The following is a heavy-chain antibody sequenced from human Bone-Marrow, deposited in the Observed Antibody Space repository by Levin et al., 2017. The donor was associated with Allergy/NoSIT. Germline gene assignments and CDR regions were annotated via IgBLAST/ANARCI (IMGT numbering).Heavy chain of an antibody. CDR3: ARGGCSSTSCLDY. CDR2: ITSDGSVT. D-gene: IGHD2-2*01. J-gene: IGHJ4*02. CDR1: GYTFSNYY. V-gene: IGHV3-74*01. Sequence: GGSLRLSCAASGYTFSNYYLHWVRQAAGKGLVWVSRITSDGSVTNYADSVKGRFTISRDNAKNTLYLQMNSLSAEDTAVYYCARGGCSSTSCLDYWGQGTLVTVSS.